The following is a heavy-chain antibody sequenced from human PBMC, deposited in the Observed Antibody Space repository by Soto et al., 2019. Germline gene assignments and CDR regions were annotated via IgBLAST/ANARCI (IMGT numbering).Heavy chain of an antibody. J-gene: IGHJ3*02. D-gene: IGHD5-18*01. Sequence: PGGSLRLSCAASGFTFSSYAMHWVRQAPGKGLEYVSAISSNGGSTYYANSVKGRFTISRDNSKNTLYLQMGSLRAEDMAVYYCARARVGVDTAMGYAFDIWGQGTMVTVSS. CDR2: ISSNGGST. V-gene: IGHV3-64*01. CDR1: GFTFSSYA. CDR3: ARARVGVDTAMGYAFDI.